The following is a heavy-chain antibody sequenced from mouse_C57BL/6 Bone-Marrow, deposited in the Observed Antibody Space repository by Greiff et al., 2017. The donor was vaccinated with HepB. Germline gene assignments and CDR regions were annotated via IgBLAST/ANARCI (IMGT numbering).Heavy chain of an antibody. CDR3: ARRGDYYGSYAY. V-gene: IGHV1-81*01. J-gene: IGHJ3*01. D-gene: IGHD1-1*01. CDR1: GYTFTSYG. Sequence: VQLQQSGAELARPGASVKLSCKASGYTFTSYGISWVKQRTGQCLEWIGEIYPRSGNTYYNEKFKGKATLTADKSSSTAYMELRSLTSEDSAVYFCARRGDYYGSYAYWGQGTLVTVSA. CDR2: IYPRSGNT.